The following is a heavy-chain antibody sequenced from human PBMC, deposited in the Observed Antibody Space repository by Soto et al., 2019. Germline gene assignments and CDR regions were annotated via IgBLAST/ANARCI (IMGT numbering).Heavy chain of an antibody. J-gene: IGHJ4*02. CDR3: AKVPHQRGPYSSGWYGGSGDY. V-gene: IGHV3-23*01. Sequence: WWSLRLSCSASVFTFSSYAMSWLRQAPGKGLEWVSAISGSGGSTYYADSVKGRFTISRDNSKNTLYLQMNSLRAEDTAVYYCAKVPHQRGPYSSGWYGGSGDYWGQGTLVTVSS. CDR2: ISGSGGST. CDR1: VFTFSSYA. D-gene: IGHD6-19*01.